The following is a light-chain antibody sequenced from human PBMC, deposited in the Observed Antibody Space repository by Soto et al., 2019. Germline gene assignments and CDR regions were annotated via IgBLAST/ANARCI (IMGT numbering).Light chain of an antibody. J-gene: IGKJ1*01. CDR1: QSVSSNY. V-gene: IGKV3-20*01. Sequence: DILLTQPPVTLSVSAGERAALSCMSSQSVSSNYLAWYQQKPGQAPRLLIYGASTRATGVPDRFSGSGSGTDFTLTISRLEPEDFAVYYCQQYGSSQWTFGQGTKVDI. CDR2: GAS. CDR3: QQYGSSQWT.